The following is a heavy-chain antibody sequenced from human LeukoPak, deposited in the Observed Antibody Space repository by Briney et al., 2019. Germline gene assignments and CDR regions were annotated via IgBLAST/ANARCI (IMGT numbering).Heavy chain of an antibody. CDR3: ARERWFDWLLSDY. D-gene: IGHD3-9*01. CDR2: ISAYNGNA. Sequence: ASVKVSCKASGYTFTSYGISWVRQAPGQGLEWMGWISAYNGNANYAQKLQGRVTMTTDTSTSTAYMELRSVRSDDAAVYYCARERWFDWLLSDYWGQGTLVIVSS. V-gene: IGHV1-18*01. J-gene: IGHJ4*02. CDR1: GYTFTSYG.